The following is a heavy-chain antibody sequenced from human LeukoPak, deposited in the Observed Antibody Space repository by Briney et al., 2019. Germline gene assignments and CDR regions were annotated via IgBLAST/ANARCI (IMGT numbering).Heavy chain of an antibody. Sequence: GRSLRLSCTASGFSFSTSTMNWVRQAQGKGLEWVSSISSDSGTMYYAVSVRGRFTFSRDNAKNSLYLQMNSLRAEDTAVYYCVRGDNRDYWGQGTLVTVSS. D-gene: IGHD1-14*01. V-gene: IGHV3-21*01. J-gene: IGHJ4*02. CDR2: ISSDSGTM. CDR1: GFSFSTST. CDR3: VRGDNRDY.